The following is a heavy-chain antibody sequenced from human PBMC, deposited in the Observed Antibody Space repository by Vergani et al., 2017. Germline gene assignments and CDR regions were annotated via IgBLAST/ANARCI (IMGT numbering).Heavy chain of an antibody. D-gene: IGHD3-16*01. CDR3: AVMPYDYVWGSYLNYFDY. J-gene: IGHJ4*02. Sequence: QVQLVQSGAEVKKPGSSVKVSCKASGGTFSSYAISWVRQAPGQGLEWMGRIIPILGIANYAQKFQGRVTITADKSTSTAYMELSSLRSEDTAVYYCAVMPYDYVWGSYLNYFDYWGQGTLVTVSS. CDR1: GGTFSSYA. V-gene: IGHV1-69*04. CDR2: IIPILGIA.